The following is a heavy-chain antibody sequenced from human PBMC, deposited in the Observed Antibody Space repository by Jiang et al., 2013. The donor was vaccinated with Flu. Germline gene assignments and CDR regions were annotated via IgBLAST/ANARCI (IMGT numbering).Heavy chain of an antibody. J-gene: IGHJ4*02. Sequence: SCKGSGYSFTSYWIGWVRQMPGKGLEWMGIIYPGDSDTRYSPSFQGQVTISADKSISTAYLQWSSLKASDTAMYYCARLRLGLGSYHLVDYWGQGTLVTVSS. CDR1: GYSFTSYW. D-gene: IGHD3-16*02. CDR2: IYPGDSDT. CDR3: ARLRLGLGSYHLVDY. V-gene: IGHV5-51*01.